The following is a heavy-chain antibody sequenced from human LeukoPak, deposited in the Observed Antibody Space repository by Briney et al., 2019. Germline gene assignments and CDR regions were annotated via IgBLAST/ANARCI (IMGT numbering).Heavy chain of an antibody. Sequence: SETLSLTCTVSGGSISSYYWGWIRQPPGKGLEWIGSIYYSGSTYYNPSLKSRVTISVDTSKNQFSLKLSSVTAADTAVYYCATFYGDYRMDSFDYWGQGTLVTVSS. CDR3: ATFYGDYRMDSFDY. CDR2: IYYSGST. D-gene: IGHD4-17*01. J-gene: IGHJ4*02. CDR1: GGSISSYY. V-gene: IGHV4-39*01.